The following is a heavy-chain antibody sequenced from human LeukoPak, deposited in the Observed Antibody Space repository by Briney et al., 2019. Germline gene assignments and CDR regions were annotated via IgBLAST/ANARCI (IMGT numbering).Heavy chain of an antibody. CDR1: GGSISSSSYY. D-gene: IGHD2-15*01. CDR2: IYYSGST. V-gene: IGHV4-39*01. CDR3: ARHGVVVVAGFDY. J-gene: IGHJ4*02. Sequence: PSETLSLTCTVSGGSISSSSYYWGWIRQPPGKGLEWIGSIYYSGSTYYNPSLKSRVTISVDTSKNQFSLKLSSVTAADTAEYCCARHGVVVVAGFDYWGQGTLVTVSS.